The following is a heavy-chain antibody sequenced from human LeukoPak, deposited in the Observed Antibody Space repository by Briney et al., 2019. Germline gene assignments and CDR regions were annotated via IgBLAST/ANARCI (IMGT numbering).Heavy chain of an antibody. V-gene: IGHV3-21*01. Sequence: PGGSLRLSCAASGFTFSSYSMNWVRQAPGKGLEWVSSISSGSSYIYYADSVKGRFTISRDNAKNSLYLQMNSLRAEDTAVYYCARDLIDSSGFFGYWGQGTLVTVSS. J-gene: IGHJ4*02. CDR2: ISSGSSYI. D-gene: IGHD3-22*01. CDR1: GFTFSSYS. CDR3: ARDLIDSSGFFGY.